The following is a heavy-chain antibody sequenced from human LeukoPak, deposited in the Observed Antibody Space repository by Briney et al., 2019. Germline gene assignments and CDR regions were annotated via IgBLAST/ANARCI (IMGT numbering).Heavy chain of an antibody. Sequence: SETLSLTCTVSGGFISSGFYYWSWNRQPPGKGLEWIGYIYNSGGTSYNPSLKSRVTISVDTSKNQFSLKLRSVTAADTAVYYCASSPDYGDFWGQGTLVTVSS. CDR1: GGFISSGFYY. CDR3: ASSPDYGDF. V-gene: IGHV4-30-4*01. CDR2: IYNSGGT. J-gene: IGHJ4*02.